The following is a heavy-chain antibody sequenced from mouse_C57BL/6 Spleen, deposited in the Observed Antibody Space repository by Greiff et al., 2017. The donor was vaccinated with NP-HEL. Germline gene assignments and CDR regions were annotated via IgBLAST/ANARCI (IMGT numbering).Heavy chain of an antibody. J-gene: IGHJ1*03. Sequence: QVQLQQPGAELVKPGASVKLSCKASGYTFTSYWMQWVKQRPGQGLEWIGEIDPFDSYTNYNQKFKGKATLTVDTASSTAYMQLSSLTSEDSAVYYCARLGYSNYGYFDVWGTGTTVTVSS. V-gene: IGHV1-50*01. CDR1: GYTFTSYW. CDR2: IDPFDSYT. D-gene: IGHD2-5*01. CDR3: ARLGYSNYGYFDV.